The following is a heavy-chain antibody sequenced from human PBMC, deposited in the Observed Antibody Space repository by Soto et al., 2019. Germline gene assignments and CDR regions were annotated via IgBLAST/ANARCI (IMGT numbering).Heavy chain of an antibody. D-gene: IGHD2-15*01. CDR1: GYSFTSHA. V-gene: IGHV1-3*01. J-gene: IGHJ4*02. CDR2: INAGNGNT. CDR3: LGYCSGGSCYSRGY. Sequence: QVQLVQSGAEVKKPGASVKVSCKASGYSFTSHAMHWVRQTPGQRLEWMGWINAGNGNTKYSQKFQGRVTITRDTSASTAYMELSSLRSEDTAVYYCLGYCSGGSCYSRGYWGQGTLLTVSS.